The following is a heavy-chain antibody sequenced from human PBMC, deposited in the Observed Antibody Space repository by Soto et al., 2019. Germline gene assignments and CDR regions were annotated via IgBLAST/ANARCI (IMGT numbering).Heavy chain of an antibody. CDR2: IYPGDSDT. D-gene: IGHD4-17*01. J-gene: IGHJ4*02. CDR3: ARQGTKVTMFYY. Sequence: PGESLKISCEGSWYSFISYWIGWVRQMPGKGLEWMGVIYPGDSDTRYSPSFQGQVTISADKSISTAYLQWSSLKASDTAMYYCARQGTKVTMFYYWGQGTLVTVSS. CDR1: WYSFISYW. V-gene: IGHV5-51*01.